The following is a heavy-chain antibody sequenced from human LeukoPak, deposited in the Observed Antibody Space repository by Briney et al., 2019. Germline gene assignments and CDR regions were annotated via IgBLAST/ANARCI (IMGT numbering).Heavy chain of an antibody. CDR1: GFTFSSYS. CDR3: AILSPAVAGQALRY. CDR2: ISSSSSTI. V-gene: IGHV3-48*01. J-gene: IGHJ4*02. Sequence: GGSLRLSCAASGFTFSSYSMNWVRQAPGKGLEWVSYISSSSSTIYYADSVKGRFTISRDNAKNSLYLQMNSLRAEDTAVYYCAILSPAVAGQALRYWGQGTLVTVSS. D-gene: IGHD6-19*01.